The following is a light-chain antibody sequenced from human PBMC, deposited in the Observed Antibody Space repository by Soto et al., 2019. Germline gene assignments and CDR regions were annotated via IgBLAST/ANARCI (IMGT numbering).Light chain of an antibody. CDR1: NIGGKS. V-gene: IGLV3-21*02. CDR3: QVWDSSSDHRVV. CDR2: DDS. Sequence: SSELTQPPSVSVAPGQTARITCGGYNIGGKSVHWYQQKPGQAPVLVVYDDSDRPSGIPERFSGSNSGNTATLTISRVEAGDESDYYCQVWDSSSDHRVVFGGGTKLTVL. J-gene: IGLJ2*01.